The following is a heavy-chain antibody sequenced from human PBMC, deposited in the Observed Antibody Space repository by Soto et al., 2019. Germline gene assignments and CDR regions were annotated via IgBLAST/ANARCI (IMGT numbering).Heavy chain of an antibody. J-gene: IGHJ4*02. Sequence: ASVKVSCKASGYTFSNLGINWVRQAPGQGHEWMGWINAYNGNTNYKHKFQGRVTMTTDTSTGTDYMELRGLQSGDTAVYYSARYFFGDNSLDSWSQGTLV. CDR2: INAYNGNT. D-gene: IGHD1-20*01. V-gene: IGHV1-18*01. CDR1: GYTFSNLG. CDR3: ARYFFGDNSLDS.